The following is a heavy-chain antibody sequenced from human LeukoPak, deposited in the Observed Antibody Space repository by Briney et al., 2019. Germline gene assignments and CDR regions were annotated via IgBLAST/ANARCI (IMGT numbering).Heavy chain of an antibody. CDR2: ISYDGSNK. Sequence: GSLRLSCAASGFTFSSYAMHWVRQAPGKGLEWVAVISYDGSNKYYADSVKGRFTISRDNSKNTLYLQMNSLRAEDTAVYYCAREKPGTTYSLDYWGQGTLVTVSS. D-gene: IGHD1-7*01. CDR3: AREKPGTTYSLDY. J-gene: IGHJ4*02. V-gene: IGHV3-30-3*01. CDR1: GFTFSSYA.